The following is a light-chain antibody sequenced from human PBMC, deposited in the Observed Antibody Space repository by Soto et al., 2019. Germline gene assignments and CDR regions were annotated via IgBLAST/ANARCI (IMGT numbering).Light chain of an antibody. Sequence: QSVLTQPPSASGTPGQRVTISCSGSSSNIGSNSVNWYQQLPGTAPKLLMYSSNQRPSRVHDRFSGSKTGTSASLAISGLQSEDAAEYYCVAWDDSLNGVVFGGGTKVTVL. CDR2: SSN. V-gene: IGLV1-44*01. J-gene: IGLJ2*01. CDR3: VAWDDSLNGVV. CDR1: SSNIGSNS.